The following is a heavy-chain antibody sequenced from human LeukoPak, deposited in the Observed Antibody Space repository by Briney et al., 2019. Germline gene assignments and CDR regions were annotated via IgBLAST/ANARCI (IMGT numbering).Heavy chain of an antibody. Sequence: ASVKVSCKVSGYTLTELSMHWVRRAPGKGLEWMGGFDPEDGETIYAQKFQGRVTMTEDTSTDTAYMELSSLRSEDTAVYYCATVKYYDSSGYYFPRVWFDPWGQGTLVTVSS. D-gene: IGHD3-22*01. V-gene: IGHV1-24*01. CDR3: ATVKYYDSSGYYFPRVWFDP. J-gene: IGHJ5*02. CDR1: GYTLTELS. CDR2: FDPEDGET.